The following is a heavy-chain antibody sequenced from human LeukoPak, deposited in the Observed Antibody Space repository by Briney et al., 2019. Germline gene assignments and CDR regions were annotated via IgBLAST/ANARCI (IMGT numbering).Heavy chain of an antibody. CDR1: GFNFRDQW. CDR2: IQQDGSNK. V-gene: IGHV3-7*01. CDR3: ATQSYGLFAY. Sequence: GGSLRLSCAGSGFNFRDQWMSWLRQAPGKGLEWVANIQQDGSNKFYADSVKGRVTISRDNARNSLYLQMNSLRPDDTAVYYCATQSYGLFAYWGQGTLVTVSS. D-gene: IGHD4-17*01. J-gene: IGHJ4*02.